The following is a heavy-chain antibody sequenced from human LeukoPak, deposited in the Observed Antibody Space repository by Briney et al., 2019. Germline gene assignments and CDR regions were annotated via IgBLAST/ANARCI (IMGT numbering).Heavy chain of an antibody. J-gene: IGHJ4*02. CDR2: INQDGSGK. CDR1: GFTFTTYW. CDR3: ARGGKLHPQSPY. V-gene: IGHV3-7*01. D-gene: IGHD3-16*01. Sequence: GGSLRLSCAASGFTFTTYWMSWVRQAPGKGLEWVANINQDGSGKYYVDSVKGRFTISRDNGKNSLYLQMNSLGAEDTAVYYCARGGKLHPQSPYWGQGTLVTVSS.